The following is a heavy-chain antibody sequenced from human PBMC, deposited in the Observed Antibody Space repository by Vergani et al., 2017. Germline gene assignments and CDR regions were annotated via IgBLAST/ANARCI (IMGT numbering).Heavy chain of an antibody. Sequence: EVDLVESGGGLAQPGGSLRLSCEASGITFWKFGMHWVRQGPGKGLEWVSGISWNSGAVDYADSVRGRFTISRDNAKNSMFLEMNSRRFEDTAVYFCTKGSVYYHDSAGHCYDPYTGVDLWGQGTLVTVSS. CDR2: ISWNSGAV. V-gene: IGHV3-9*01. CDR3: TKGSVYYHDSAGHCYDPYTGVDL. D-gene: IGHD2-21*01. J-gene: IGHJ3*01. CDR1: GITFWKFG.